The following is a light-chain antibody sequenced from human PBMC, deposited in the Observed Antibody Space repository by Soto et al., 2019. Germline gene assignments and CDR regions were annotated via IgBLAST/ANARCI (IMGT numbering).Light chain of an antibody. J-gene: IGLJ1*01. V-gene: IGLV2-8*01. Sequence: QSALTQPPSASGSPGQSVTISCTGTINDVGGYNYVSWYQQYPGEAPKLMIYEVVKRPSGVPDRFSGSKSGNTASLAISGLRSDDESDYYCVAWDDSLSGYVFGTGTKLTVL. CDR3: VAWDDSLSGYV. CDR2: EVV. CDR1: INDVGGYNY.